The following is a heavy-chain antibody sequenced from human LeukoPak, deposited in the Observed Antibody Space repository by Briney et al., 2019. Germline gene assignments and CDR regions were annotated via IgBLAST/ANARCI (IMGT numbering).Heavy chain of an antibody. J-gene: IGHJ6*03. D-gene: IGHD6-13*01. CDR2: INHSGST. CDR1: GGSFSGYY. Sequence: SETLSLTCAVYGGSFSGYYWSWIRQPPGKGLEWIGEINHSGSTNYNPSLKSRVTISVDTSKNQFSLKLSSVTAADTAVYYCASRGRGGLFSSRRREDYMDVWGKGTTVTVSS. CDR3: ASRGRGGLFSSRRREDYMDV. V-gene: IGHV4-34*01.